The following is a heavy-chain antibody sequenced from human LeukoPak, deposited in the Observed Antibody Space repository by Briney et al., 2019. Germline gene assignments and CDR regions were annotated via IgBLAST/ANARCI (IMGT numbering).Heavy chain of an antibody. Sequence: PGGSLRLSCAASGFTFSSYAITWVRQAPGKGLEWVSAISNSGNSRYYADSVKGRFTISRDNSKNTVYVQMNSLRADDTAVYYCARSDYDSIDYWRQGTLVTVSS. CDR1: GFTFSSYA. V-gene: IGHV3-23*01. CDR3: ARSDYDSIDY. J-gene: IGHJ4*02. CDR2: ISNSGNSR. D-gene: IGHD5-12*01.